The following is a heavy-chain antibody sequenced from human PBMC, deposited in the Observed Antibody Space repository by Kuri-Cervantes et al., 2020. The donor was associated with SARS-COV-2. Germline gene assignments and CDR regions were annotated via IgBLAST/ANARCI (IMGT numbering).Heavy chain of an antibody. CDR3: VRVRAATVIADY. CDR1: GFSLTTSGMC. D-gene: IGHD4-11*01. Sequence: SGPTLVKPTQTLTLTCTFSGFSLTTSGMCVAWIRQPPGKALEWLARIDWDDDKYYKTSLNTRLSISKDTSKDQVVLTMTIMDPVDTATYYCVRVRAATVIADYWGQGTLVTVSS. CDR2: IDWDDDK. V-gene: IGHV2-70*11. J-gene: IGHJ4*02.